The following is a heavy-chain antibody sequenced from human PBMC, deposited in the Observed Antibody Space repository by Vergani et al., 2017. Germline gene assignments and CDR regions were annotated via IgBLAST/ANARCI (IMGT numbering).Heavy chain of an antibody. V-gene: IGHV3-11*01. CDR3: ARERERGFLVTTWAYYYYGMDV. Sequence: QVQLVESGGGLVKPGGSLRLSCAASGFTFSDYYMSWIRQAPGKGLEWVSYISSSGSTIYYADSVKGRFTISRDNAKNSLYLQMNSLRAEDTAVYYCARERERGFLVTTWAYYYYGMDVWGQGTTVTVSS. CDR1: GFTFSDYY. J-gene: IGHJ6*02. D-gene: IGHD4-17*01. CDR2: ISSSGSTI.